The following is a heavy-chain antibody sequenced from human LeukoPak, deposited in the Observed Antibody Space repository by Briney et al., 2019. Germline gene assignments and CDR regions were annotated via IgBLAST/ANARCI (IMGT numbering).Heavy chain of an antibody. CDR1: GFTFSSYW. CDR2: IKQDGSEK. D-gene: IGHD3-10*01. V-gene: IGHV3-7*03. J-gene: IGHJ4*02. CDR3: ARAKGSYSFDY. Sequence: GGSLRLSCAASGFTFSSYWMSWVRQAPGKGLGWVANIKQDGSEKYYVDSVKGRFTISRDNAKNSLYLQMNSLRAEDTAVYYCARAKGSYSFDYWGQGTLVTVSS.